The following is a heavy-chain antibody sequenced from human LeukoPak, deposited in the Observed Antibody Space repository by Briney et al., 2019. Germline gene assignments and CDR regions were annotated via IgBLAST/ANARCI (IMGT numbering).Heavy chain of an antibody. CDR3: ARGRWVDY. J-gene: IGHJ4*02. CDR2: INHSGST. CDR1: GGSFSGYY. Sequence: SETLSLTCAVYGGSFSGYYWSWIRQPPGKGLEWIGEINHSGSTNYNPSLKSRVTISVDTSKNQFSLKLSSVTAADTAVCYCARGRWVDYWGQGTLVTVSS. D-gene: IGHD4-23*01. V-gene: IGHV4-34*01.